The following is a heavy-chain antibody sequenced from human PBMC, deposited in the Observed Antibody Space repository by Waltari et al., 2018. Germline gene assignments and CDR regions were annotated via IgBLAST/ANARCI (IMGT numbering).Heavy chain of an antibody. CDR3: AKGWYYFDY. CDR2: INHSGST. CDR1: GGFFSCYY. V-gene: IGHV4-34*01. D-gene: IGHD6-19*01. J-gene: IGHJ4*02. Sequence: QVQLQQWGAGLLQPSETLSLTCAVHGGFFSCYYWSWLRQPPGKGLEWIGEINHSGSTNYNPSLKSRVTISVDTSKNQFSLKLSSVTAADTAVYYCAKGWYYFDYWGQGTLVTVSS.